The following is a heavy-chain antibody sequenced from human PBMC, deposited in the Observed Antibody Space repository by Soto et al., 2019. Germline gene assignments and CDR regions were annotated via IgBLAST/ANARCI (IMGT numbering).Heavy chain of an antibody. V-gene: IGHV4-59*01. CDR3: ARGSRGITIFGVPIGFDP. CDR2: IYYSGST. D-gene: IGHD3-3*01. J-gene: IGHJ5*02. CDR1: GGSFSGYY. Sequence: SETLSLTCAVYGGSFSGYYWSWIRQPPGKGLEWIGYIYYSGSTNYNPSLKSRVTISVDTSKNQFSLKLSSVTAADTAVYYCARGSRGITIFGVPIGFDPWCQGTLVTVAS.